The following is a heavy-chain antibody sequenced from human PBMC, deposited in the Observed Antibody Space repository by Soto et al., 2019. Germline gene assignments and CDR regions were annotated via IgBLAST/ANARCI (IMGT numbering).Heavy chain of an antibody. D-gene: IGHD6-6*01. CDR1: GVTFSSYA. CDR3: AESPLAGRCPN. Sequence: QVQLGQSGAEVKKPGSSVTVACKASGVTFSSYAISWVRQAPGQGLEWMGGIIPIFGTANYAQKFQGRVTMTAGDSTSTAYMELSSLRSEDTDVYSSAESPLAGRCPNWGQGTLVTVSS. J-gene: IGHJ4*02. CDR2: IIPIFGTA. V-gene: IGHV1-69*01.